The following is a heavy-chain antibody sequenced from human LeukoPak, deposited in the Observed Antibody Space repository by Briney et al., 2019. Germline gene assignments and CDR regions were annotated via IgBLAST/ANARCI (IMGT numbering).Heavy chain of an antibody. D-gene: IGHD3-9*01. CDR2: INPNSGGT. Sequence: ASVKVSCKASGYTFTGYYMHWVRQAPGQGLEWMGWINPNSGGTNYAQKFQGRVTMTRDTSISTAYMELSRLRSDDTAVYYCARASKYYDILRGFDYWGQGTLVTVSS. CDR3: ARASKYYDILRGFDY. J-gene: IGHJ4*02. V-gene: IGHV1-2*02. CDR1: GYTFTGYY.